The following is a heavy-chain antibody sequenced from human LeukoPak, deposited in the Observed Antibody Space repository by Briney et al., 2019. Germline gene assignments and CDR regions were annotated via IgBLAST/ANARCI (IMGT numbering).Heavy chain of an antibody. CDR2: INHSGST. CDR3: AREGLRGRRYHDILTGPDWFDP. CDR1: GGSSSAYY. D-gene: IGHD3-9*01. V-gene: IGHV4-34*01. J-gene: IGHJ5*02. Sequence: SETLSLTCAVYGGSSSAYYWSWIRQPPGKGLEWIGEINHSGSTSYNPSLKSRVTISADTSKNQFSLTLSSVTAADTAVYYCAREGLRGRRYHDILTGPDWFDPWGQGTLVTVSS.